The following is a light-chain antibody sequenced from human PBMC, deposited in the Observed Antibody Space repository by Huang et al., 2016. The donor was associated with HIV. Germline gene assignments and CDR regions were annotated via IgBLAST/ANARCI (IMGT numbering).Light chain of an antibody. CDR3: QQYNNWPPNT. V-gene: IGKV3-15*01. CDR2: GAS. CDR1: QSVSSN. J-gene: IGKJ2*01. Sequence: ELLMTQSPATMSVSPGDRATLSCRASQSVSSNLAWYQHKPGQHPQPLIYGASTRATGIPARFSGSGSGTDFTLTISSLQSDDFAVYYCQQYNNWPPNTFGQGTKVEIK.